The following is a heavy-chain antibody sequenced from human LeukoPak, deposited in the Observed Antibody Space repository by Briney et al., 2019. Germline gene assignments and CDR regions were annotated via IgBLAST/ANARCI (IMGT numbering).Heavy chain of an antibody. Sequence: PGGSLRLSCTASGFTFSSYAMSWVRQAPGKGLEWVSTISSSTDSTYYADSVKGRLTISRDNSKNTLYLQMNSLTAEDTAVYYCAKDLQRMRPSGSYSPLTPPVFDYWGQGTLVIVSS. CDR1: GFTFSSYA. J-gene: IGHJ4*02. D-gene: IGHD1-26*01. CDR3: AKDLQRMRPSGSYSPLTPPVFDY. CDR2: ISSSTDST. V-gene: IGHV3-23*01.